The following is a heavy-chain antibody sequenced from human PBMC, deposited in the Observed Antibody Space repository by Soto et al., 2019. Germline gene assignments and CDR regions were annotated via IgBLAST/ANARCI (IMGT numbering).Heavy chain of an antibody. CDR3: ARRGGYDILTGYQIPVEY. J-gene: IGHJ4*02. CDR2: IYYSGST. D-gene: IGHD3-9*01. CDR1: GGSISSSSYY. V-gene: IGHV4-39*01. Sequence: SETLSLTCTVPGGSISSSSYYWGWIRQPPGKGLEWIGSIYYSGSTYYNPSLKSRVTISVDTSKNQFSLKLSSVTAADTAVYYCARRGGYDILTGYQIPVEYWGQGTLVTVSS.